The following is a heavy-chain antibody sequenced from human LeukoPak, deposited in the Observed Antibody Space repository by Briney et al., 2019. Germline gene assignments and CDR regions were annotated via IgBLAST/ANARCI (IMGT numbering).Heavy chain of an antibody. CDR3: ARASVRGVIMYYFDY. D-gene: IGHD3-10*01. Sequence: PGGSLRLSCAASGFTFSSYAMHWVRQAPGKGLEWVAVISYDGSNKYYADSVKGRFTISRDNSKNTLYLQMNSLRAEDTAVYYCARASVRGVIMYYFDYWGQGTLVTVSS. CDR1: GFTFSSYA. J-gene: IGHJ4*02. CDR2: ISYDGSNK. V-gene: IGHV3-30-3*01.